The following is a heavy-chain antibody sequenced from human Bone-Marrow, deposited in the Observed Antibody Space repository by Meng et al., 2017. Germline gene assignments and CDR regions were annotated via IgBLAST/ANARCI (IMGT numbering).Heavy chain of an antibody. CDR2: IDPGTGGT. Sequence: QVPLVHSGAEVKNPGASVKVSCKPSGYTFTAYWLHWVRQAPGQGLEWMGRIDPGTGGTQYAQNFQGRVTMTRDTSISTTYMELSRLRSDDTAVYYCVRDEDISAAGKLFGDYWGQGTLVTVSS. V-gene: IGHV1-2*06. J-gene: IGHJ4*02. D-gene: IGHD6-13*01. CDR1: GYTFTAYW. CDR3: VRDEDISAAGKLFGDY.